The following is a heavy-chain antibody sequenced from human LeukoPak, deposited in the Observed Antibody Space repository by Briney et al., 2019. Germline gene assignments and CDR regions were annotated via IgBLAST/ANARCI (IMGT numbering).Heavy chain of an antibody. CDR3: ARRNAPVMVRGVKNWFDP. CDR1: GGSFSGYY. D-gene: IGHD3-10*01. J-gene: IGHJ5*02. V-gene: IGHV4-34*01. Sequence: PSETLSLTCAVYGGSFSGYYWSWIRQPPGKGLEWIGEINHSGSTNYNPSLKSRVTISVDTSKNQFSLKLSSVTAADTAVYYCARRNAPVMVRGVKNWFDPWGQGTLVTVSS. CDR2: INHSGST.